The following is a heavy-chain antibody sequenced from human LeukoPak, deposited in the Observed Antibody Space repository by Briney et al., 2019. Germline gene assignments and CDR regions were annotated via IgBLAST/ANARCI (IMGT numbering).Heavy chain of an antibody. D-gene: IGHD2-2*01. V-gene: IGHV4-59*12. CDR1: GGSISSYY. Sequence: SETLSLTCTVSGGSISSYYWSWIRQPPGKGLEWIGYIYYSGSTNYNPSLKSRVTISVDTSKNQFSLKLSSVTAADTAVYYCARDQQYQLLRDYYYYMDVWGKGTTVTVSS. CDR3: ARDQQYQLLRDYYYYMDV. CDR2: IYYSGST. J-gene: IGHJ6*03.